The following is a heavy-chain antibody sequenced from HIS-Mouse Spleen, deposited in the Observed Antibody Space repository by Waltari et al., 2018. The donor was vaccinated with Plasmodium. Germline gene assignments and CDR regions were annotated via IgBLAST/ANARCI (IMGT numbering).Heavy chain of an antibody. Sequence: QVQLVESGGGVVQPGRSLRLSCAASGFTFSSYGMHWVRQARGKGVGVVALIWSDGSNKYYADSVKGRFTISRDNSKNTLYLQMNSLRAEDTAVYYCAKEEGNWNDDDAFDIWGQGTMVTVSS. D-gene: IGHD1-1*01. CDR2: IWSDGSNK. V-gene: IGHV3-33*06. CDR1: GFTFSSYG. CDR3: AKEEGNWNDDDAFDI. J-gene: IGHJ3*02.